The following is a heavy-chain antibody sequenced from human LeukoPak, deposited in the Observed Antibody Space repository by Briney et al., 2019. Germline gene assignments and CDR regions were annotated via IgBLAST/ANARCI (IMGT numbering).Heavy chain of an antibody. V-gene: IGHV3-73*01. CDR2: IRSKDNSYAT. CDR1: GFTFSGSA. D-gene: IGHD2-2*01. J-gene: IGHJ5*02. CDR3: TRLIRNCSSTSCYDDWFDP. Sequence: GGSLKLSCAASGFTFSGSAMHWVRQASGKGLEWVGRIRSKDNSYATAYAASVKGRFTISRDDSKNTAYLQMNSLKTEDTAVYYCTRLIRNCSSTSCYDDWFDPWGQGTLVTVSS.